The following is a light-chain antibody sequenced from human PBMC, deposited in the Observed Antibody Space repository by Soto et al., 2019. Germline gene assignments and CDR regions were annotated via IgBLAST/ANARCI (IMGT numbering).Light chain of an antibody. CDR3: SSYTSSTYVV. V-gene: IGLV2-14*01. Sequence: QSALTRPASVSGSPGQSITISCTGTSSDVGGYNYVSWYQQHPGKAPKLMIYDVSNRPSGVSNRFSGSKSGNTASLTISGLQAEDEADYYCSSYTSSTYVVFGGGTKLTVL. CDR2: DVS. CDR1: SSDVGGYNY. J-gene: IGLJ2*01.